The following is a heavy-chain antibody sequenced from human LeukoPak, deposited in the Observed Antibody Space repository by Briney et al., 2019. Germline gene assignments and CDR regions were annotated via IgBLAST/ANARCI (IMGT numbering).Heavy chain of an antibody. Sequence: QPGGSLRLSCAASGSTFSTYWMHWVRQAPGKGLVWVSRIKSDGTSTNYADSVKGRFTISRDNAKNSLYLQMNSLRDEDTAVYYCAREYSSSYYFDYWGQGTLVTVSS. D-gene: IGHD6-13*01. CDR2: IKSDGTST. V-gene: IGHV3-74*01. CDR3: AREYSSSYYFDY. J-gene: IGHJ4*02. CDR1: GSTFSTYW.